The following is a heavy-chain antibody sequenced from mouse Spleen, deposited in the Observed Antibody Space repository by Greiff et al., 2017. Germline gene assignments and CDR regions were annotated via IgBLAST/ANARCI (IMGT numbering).Heavy chain of an antibody. CDR3: VREGNWLDY. V-gene: IGHV10-3*01. Sequence: EVQLMESGGGLVQPKGSLKLSCAASGFTFNTYAMHWVRQAPGKGLEWVARIRSKSSNYATYYAVSVKDRFTITRDDSQRMLYLQMNNLKTEDTARYNCVREGNWLDYWGQGTTLTVSS. D-gene: IGHD2-1*01. CDR1: GFTFNTYA. CDR2: IRSKSSNYAT. J-gene: IGHJ2*01.